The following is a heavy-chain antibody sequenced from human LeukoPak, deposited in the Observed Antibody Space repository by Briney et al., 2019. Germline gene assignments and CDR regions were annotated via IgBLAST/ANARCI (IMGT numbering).Heavy chain of an antibody. Sequence: GESLKISCKGSGYRFTSYWIGWVRPMPGEGLEWMGIIYPGDSDTRYSPSFQGQVTISADKSINTAYLQWSSMKASDTAMYYCARPLGYDILTGYRDYWGQGTLVTVSS. D-gene: IGHD3-9*01. V-gene: IGHV5-51*01. CDR3: ARPLGYDILTGYRDY. J-gene: IGHJ4*02. CDR2: IYPGDSDT. CDR1: GYRFTSYW.